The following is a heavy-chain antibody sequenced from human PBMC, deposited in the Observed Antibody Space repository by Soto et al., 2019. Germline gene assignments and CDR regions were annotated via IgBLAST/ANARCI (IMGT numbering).Heavy chain of an antibody. D-gene: IGHD6-19*01. V-gene: IGHV4-59*08. CDR2: IFYSGST. CDR1: GGSISSFY. J-gene: IGHJ3*02. CDR3: ASHVDSSGWYKGAFEI. Sequence: QVQLQESGPGLVQPSETLSLTCAVSGGSISSFYWSWIRQPPRKGLEWIGYIFYSGSTDYNPSLKSRVTISLDTSNNQIALNLGSVTAADTAVYYCASHVDSSGWYKGAFEIWGQGTMVTVSS.